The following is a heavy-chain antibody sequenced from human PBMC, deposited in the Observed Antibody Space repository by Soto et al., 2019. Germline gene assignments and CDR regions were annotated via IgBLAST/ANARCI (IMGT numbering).Heavy chain of an antibody. Sequence: HPGGSLRLSCAASGFTFSSYAMSWVRQAPGKGLEWVSGTSGSGDSTYYADSVKGRFTISRDNSKNTLSLQMNSLRAEDTAVYYCAKDVDRFNWNFVSYYYGMDVWGQGTTVTVSS. V-gene: IGHV3-23*01. D-gene: IGHD1-7*01. CDR2: TSGSGDST. CDR3: AKDVDRFNWNFVSYYYGMDV. CDR1: GFTFSSYA. J-gene: IGHJ6*02.